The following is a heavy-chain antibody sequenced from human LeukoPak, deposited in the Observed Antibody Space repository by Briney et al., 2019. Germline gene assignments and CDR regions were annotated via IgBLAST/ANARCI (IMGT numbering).Heavy chain of an antibody. CDR3: SRGLDSRKLGY. CDR1: GASFNSDDQY. D-gene: IGHD3-22*01. V-gene: IGHV4-31*03. J-gene: IGHJ4*02. Sequence: SETLSLTCTVSGASFNSDDQYWNWIRQSPGKGLEWIGSIHPSGMLYNNPSLESRVIMSRDTSKNQFSLNLNSVTAADTAVSFCSRGLDSRKLGYWGQGILVTVSS. CDR2: IHPSGML.